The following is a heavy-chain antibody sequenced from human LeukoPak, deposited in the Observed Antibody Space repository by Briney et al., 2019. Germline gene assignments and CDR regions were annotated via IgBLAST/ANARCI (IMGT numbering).Heavy chain of an antibody. Sequence: GGSLRLSCAASGFTFSSNWMHWVRQGPGKGLVWVSRISTDGSSTTYADSVKGRFTISRDNSKNTLYLQMNSLRAEDTAVYYWAKLDADIVVVPAASDTWGQGTLVTVSS. CDR1: GFTFSSNW. CDR2: ISTDGSST. D-gene: IGHD2-2*01. J-gene: IGHJ5*02. CDR3: AKLDADIVVVPAASDT. V-gene: IGHV3-74*01.